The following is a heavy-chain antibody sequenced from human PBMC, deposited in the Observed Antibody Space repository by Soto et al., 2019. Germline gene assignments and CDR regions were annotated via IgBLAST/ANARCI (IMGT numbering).Heavy chain of an antibody. J-gene: IGHJ4*02. CDR3: AKDGGVSARYFDT. V-gene: IGHV3-23*01. D-gene: IGHD2-8*01. Sequence: EVQLLESGGGLGQPGGSLRLSCTASGFTFRKYAMSWVRQAPGKGLEWISGISDSDDDTYYADSVRGRFTISRDNSKNTRYLQMNSLRGDDTAVYYCAKDGGVSARYFDTWGQGTLVTVSS. CDR1: GFTFRKYA. CDR2: ISDSDDDT.